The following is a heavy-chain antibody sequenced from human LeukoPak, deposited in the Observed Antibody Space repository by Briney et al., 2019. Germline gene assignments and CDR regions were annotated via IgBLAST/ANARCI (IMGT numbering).Heavy chain of an antibody. CDR1: GYTFTSCT. CDR2: ISVHNGNT. CDR3: ARDRMILGVPFDY. V-gene: IGHV1-18*01. Sequence: GASVKVSCKASGYTFTSCTINWVRQAPGQGLEWMGWISVHNGNTKYAQKLQDRVTLTTDTSTSTAYMELRSLRSDDTAVYYCARDRMILGVPFDYWGQGTLVTVSS. D-gene: IGHD3-10*01. J-gene: IGHJ4*02.